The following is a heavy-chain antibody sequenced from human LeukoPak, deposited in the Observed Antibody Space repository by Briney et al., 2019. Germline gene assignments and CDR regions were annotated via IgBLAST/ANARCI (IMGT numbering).Heavy chain of an antibody. J-gene: IGHJ5*02. D-gene: IGHD1-26*01. CDR3: AKDMELAS. V-gene: IGHV3-23*01. CDR2: ISSSGANA. CDR1: GFTFSSYS. Sequence: PGGSLRLSCAASGFTFSSYSMNWVRQAPGQGLEWVSLISSSGANAYYADSVKGRFTISRDNSKNTLYLQMNNLRGEDTAEYYCAKDMELASWGQGTLVTVSS.